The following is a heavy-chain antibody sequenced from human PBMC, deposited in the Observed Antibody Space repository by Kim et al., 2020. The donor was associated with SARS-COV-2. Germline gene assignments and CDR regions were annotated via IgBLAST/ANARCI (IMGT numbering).Heavy chain of an antibody. CDR2: ISYDGSNK. J-gene: IGHJ4*02. CDR1: GFTFSSYG. Sequence: GGSLRLSCAASGFTFSSYGMHWVRQAPGKGLEWVAVISYDGSNKYYADSVKGRFTISRDNSKNTLYLQMNSLRAEDTAVYYCAKAGGQWWLPWDYFDYWGQGTLVTVSS. V-gene: IGHV3-30*18. D-gene: IGHD2-15*01. CDR3: AKAGGQWWLPWDYFDY.